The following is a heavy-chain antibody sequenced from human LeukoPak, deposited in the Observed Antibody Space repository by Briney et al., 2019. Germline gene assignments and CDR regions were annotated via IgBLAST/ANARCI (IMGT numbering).Heavy chain of an antibody. CDR1: GFTFSSYA. CDR2: VYSGGST. D-gene: IGHD3-22*01. CDR3: ARAGYYDSSGFYAPDAFDI. V-gene: IGHV3-53*01. J-gene: IGHJ3*02. Sequence: GGSLRLSCAASGFTFSSYAMSWARQAPGKGLEWVSFVYSGGSTYYEDSVKGRFTISRDSSKNTLFLQMNSLRVGDTAVYYCARAGYYDSSGFYAPDAFDIWGQGTVVTVSS.